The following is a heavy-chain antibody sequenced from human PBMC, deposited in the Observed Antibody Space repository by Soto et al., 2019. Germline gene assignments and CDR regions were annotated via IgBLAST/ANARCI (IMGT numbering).Heavy chain of an antibody. Sequence: QVQLVQSGAEGKKPGSSVKVSCKASGGTYSNYAISWVRQAPGQGLEWMGGIILRYGTANYAQKFQGRVTISADESTSTAYMELSSLKSEDTAVYYCASGLEEYNWFDPWGQGTLVTVSS. CDR3: ASGLEEYNWFDP. D-gene: IGHD6-6*01. V-gene: IGHV1-69*12. J-gene: IGHJ5*02. CDR2: IILRYGTA. CDR1: GGTYSNYA.